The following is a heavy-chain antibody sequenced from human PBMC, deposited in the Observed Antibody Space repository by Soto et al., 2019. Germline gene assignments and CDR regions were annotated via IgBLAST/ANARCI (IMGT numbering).Heavy chain of an antibody. CDR1: GGSISSSSYY. J-gene: IGHJ5*02. CDR3: ARGVTVRRNWFDP. V-gene: IGHV4-39*01. CDR2: IYYSGST. D-gene: IGHD3-10*01. Sequence: QLQLQESGPGLVKPSETLSLTCTVSGGSISSSSYYWGWIRQPPGKGLEWIGCIYYSGSTYYNPSLKSRVTISVDTSKNQFSLKLSSVTAADTAVYYCARGVTVRRNWFDPWGQGTLVTVSS.